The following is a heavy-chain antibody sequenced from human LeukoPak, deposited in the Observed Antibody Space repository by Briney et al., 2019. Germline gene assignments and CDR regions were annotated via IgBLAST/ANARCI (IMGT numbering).Heavy chain of an antibody. D-gene: IGHD3-22*01. CDR2: IIPIFGTA. Sequence: SVKVSCKASGYTFTGYYMHWVRQAPGQGLEWMGGIIPIFGTANYAQKFQSRVTITTDESTSTAYMELSSLRSEDTAVYYCARLLNYYDSSEASFDYWGQGTLVTVSS. J-gene: IGHJ4*02. CDR1: GYTFTGYY. CDR3: ARLLNYYDSSEASFDY. V-gene: IGHV1-69*05.